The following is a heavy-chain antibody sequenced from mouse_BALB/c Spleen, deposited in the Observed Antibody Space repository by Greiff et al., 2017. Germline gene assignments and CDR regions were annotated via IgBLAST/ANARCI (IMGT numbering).Heavy chain of an antibody. Sequence: EVQLVESGPELVKPGASVKISCKASGYTFTDYNMHWVKQSHGKSLEWIGYIYPYNGGTGYNQKFKSKATLTVDNSSSTAYMELRSLTSEDSAVYYCARRDYDGLYYFDYWGQGTTLTVSS. V-gene: IGHV1S29*02. CDR2: IYPYNGGT. CDR1: GYTFTDYN. CDR3: ARRDYDGLYYFDY. D-gene: IGHD2-4*01. J-gene: IGHJ2*01.